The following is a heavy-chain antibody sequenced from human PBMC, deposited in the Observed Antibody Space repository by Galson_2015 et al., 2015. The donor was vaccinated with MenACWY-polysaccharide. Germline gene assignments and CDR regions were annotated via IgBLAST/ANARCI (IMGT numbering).Heavy chain of an antibody. V-gene: IGHV3-21*01. CDR2: ISSRSAYT. CDR1: GVTFGTYP. J-gene: IGHJ4*01. CDR3: ASDCLSSSSAAFDY. D-gene: IGHD6-6*01. Sequence: RICCAAEGVTFGTYPMNGGGQAPGAGLERVSSISSRSAYTCYADSENGRFTIHRVHAEESLYWQMNSLRVDDTGVYFCASDCLSSSSAAFDYWGHGSLVTVSS.